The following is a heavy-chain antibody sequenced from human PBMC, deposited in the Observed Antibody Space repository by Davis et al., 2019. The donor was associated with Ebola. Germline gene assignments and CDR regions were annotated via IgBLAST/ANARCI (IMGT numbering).Heavy chain of an antibody. CDR2: IRYDGSNK. J-gene: IGHJ4*02. V-gene: IGHV3-30*02. Sequence: GESLKISCAASGFTFNSYGMHWVRQAPGKGLEWVAFIRYDGSNKYYADSVRGRFTISRDNSKNTLYLQMNSLRAEDTAVYYCAKGTWIQLWLAAMDFDYWGQGTLVTVSS. D-gene: IGHD5-18*01. CDR1: GFTFNSYG. CDR3: AKGTWIQLWLAAMDFDY.